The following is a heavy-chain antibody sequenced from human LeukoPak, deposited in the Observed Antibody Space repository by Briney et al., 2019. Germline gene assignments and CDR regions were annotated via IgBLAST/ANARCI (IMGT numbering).Heavy chain of an antibody. CDR3: ARAYDYVWGSYRQSFDY. CDR2: ISSSSSYI. J-gene: IGHJ4*02. CDR1: GFTFSSYS. Sequence: GGSLRLSCAASGFTFSSYSMNWVRQAPGKGLEWVSSISSSSSYIYYADSVKGRFTISRDNAKNSLCLQMNSLRAEDTAVYYCARAYDYVWGSYRQSFDYRGQGTLVTVSS. V-gene: IGHV3-21*01. D-gene: IGHD3-16*02.